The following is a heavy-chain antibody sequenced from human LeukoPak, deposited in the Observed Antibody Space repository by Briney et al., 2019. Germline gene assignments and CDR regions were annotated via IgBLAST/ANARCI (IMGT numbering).Heavy chain of an antibody. Sequence: GGSLRLSCTGSGFTFGDYARSWFREAPGRGREWVGIITGDAHGGTTRYAASVDGRFPISREESKSIASLQMNGLKNDHTAVYDGTRDLHDYYDSSGPDYWGQGTLVTVSS. D-gene: IGHD3-22*01. CDR3: TRDLHDYYDSSGPDY. V-gene: IGHV3-49*03. J-gene: IGHJ4*02. CDR1: GFTFGDYA. CDR2: ITGDAHGGTT.